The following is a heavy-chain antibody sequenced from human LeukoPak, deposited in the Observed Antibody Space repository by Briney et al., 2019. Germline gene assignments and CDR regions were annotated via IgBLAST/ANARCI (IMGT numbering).Heavy chain of an antibody. CDR1: GGSISTYY. CDR3: ARSGGYSSSWSL. Sequence: SQTLCLTCTVSGGSISTYYRNWIRQPPGKGLERIGYIYYTGSTNYNPSLKSRVTISVDTSKNQFSLKLSSVTAADTAVYYCARSGGYSSSWSLWGQGTLVTVSS. D-gene: IGHD6-13*01. CDR2: IYYTGST. V-gene: IGHV4-59*01. J-gene: IGHJ4*02.